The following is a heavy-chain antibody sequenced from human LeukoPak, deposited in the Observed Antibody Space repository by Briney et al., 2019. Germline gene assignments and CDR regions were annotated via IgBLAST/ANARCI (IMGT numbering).Heavy chain of an antibody. D-gene: IGHD4-17*01. V-gene: IGHV5-51*01. Sequence: GESLKISCKGSGYSFTSYWIGWVRQMPGKGLEWMGIIYPGDPDTRYSPSFQGQVTISADKSITTAYLQWSSLKASDTAMYYCARHRGSVTTNYYYMDVWGKGTTVTVSS. CDR2: IYPGDPDT. CDR1: GYSFTSYW. J-gene: IGHJ6*03. CDR3: ARHRGSVTTNYYYMDV.